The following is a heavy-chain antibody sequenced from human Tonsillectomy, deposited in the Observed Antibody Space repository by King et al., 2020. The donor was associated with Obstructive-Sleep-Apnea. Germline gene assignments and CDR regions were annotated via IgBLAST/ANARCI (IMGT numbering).Heavy chain of an antibody. J-gene: IGHJ4*02. D-gene: IGHD3-22*01. V-gene: IGHV3-30*04. CDR1: GFTFSSYA. Sequence: VQLVESGGGVVQPGRSLRLSCAASGFTFSSYAMNWVRQAPGKGLEWGAVLSFDGSNKYYSDSVKGRFTISRDNSKNTLYLQMNSLRAEDTAVYYCAREFGGSGYYFIDYWGQGTLVTVSS. CDR2: LSFDGSNK. CDR3: AREFGGSGYYFIDY.